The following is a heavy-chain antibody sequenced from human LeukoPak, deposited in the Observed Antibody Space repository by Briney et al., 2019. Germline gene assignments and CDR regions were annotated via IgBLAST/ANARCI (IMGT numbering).Heavy chain of an antibody. Sequence: PSETLSLTCAVYGGSFSGYYWSWIRQPPGKGLEWIGEINHSGSTNYNPSLKSRVTISVDTSKNQFSLKLSSVTAADTAVYYCARQLAARAYYYFDYWGQGTLVTVSS. CDR3: ARQLAARAYYYFDY. V-gene: IGHV4-34*01. CDR2: INHSGST. J-gene: IGHJ4*02. D-gene: IGHD6-25*01. CDR1: GGSFSGYY.